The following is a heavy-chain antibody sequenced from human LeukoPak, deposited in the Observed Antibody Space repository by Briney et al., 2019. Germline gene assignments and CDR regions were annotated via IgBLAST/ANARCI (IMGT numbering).Heavy chain of an antibody. J-gene: IGHJ3*02. CDR2: INQDAGTT. D-gene: IGHD2-15*01. CDR3: ARDPGWSSFDI. CDR1: GFSFTSYW. V-gene: IGHV3-7*01. Sequence: GGSLRLSCVASGFSFTSYWMSWVRQAPGKGLEFVANINQDAGTTNYVDSVKGRFTISRDNAENSLYLQMGSLRAEDTALYYCARDPGWSSFDIWGQGIMVTVSS.